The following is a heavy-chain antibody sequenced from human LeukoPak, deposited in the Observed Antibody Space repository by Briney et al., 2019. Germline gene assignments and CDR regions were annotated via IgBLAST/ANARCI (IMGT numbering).Heavy chain of an antibody. D-gene: IGHD2-15*01. CDR1: GFTFSSYS. J-gene: IGHJ2*01. V-gene: IGHV3-21*01. CDR3: AREDWPPYCSGGSCYSRYFDL. Sequence: GGSLRLSCAASGFTFSSYSMNWVRQAPGKGLEWVSSISSSSSYIYYADSVKGRFTISRDDAKNSLYLQMNSLRAEDTAVNYCAREDWPPYCSGGSCYSRYFDLWGRGTLVTVSS. CDR2: ISSSSSYI.